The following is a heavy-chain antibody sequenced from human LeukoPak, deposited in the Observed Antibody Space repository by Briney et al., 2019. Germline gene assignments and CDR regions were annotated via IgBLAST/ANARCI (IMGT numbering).Heavy chain of an antibody. D-gene: IGHD3-10*01. V-gene: IGHV4-4*07. CDR3: ARAIWYGSGTTAFDY. J-gene: IGHJ4*02. Sequence: PSETLSLTCTVSGGSISSYYWSWIRQPAGKGLEWIGRIYNSGSTNYNTNYNPSLSGRVTMSVATSNNQFSLKLNSVSAADTAVYFCARAIWYGSGTTAFDYWGQGTLVTVSP. CDR2: IYNSGST. CDR1: GGSISSYY.